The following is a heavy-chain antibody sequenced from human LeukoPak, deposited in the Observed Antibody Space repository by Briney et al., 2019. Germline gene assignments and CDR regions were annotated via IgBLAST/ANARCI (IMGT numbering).Heavy chain of an antibody. J-gene: IGHJ5*02. D-gene: IGHD2-15*01. CDR1: GGSISSYY. Sequence: PSETLSLTRTVSGGSISSYYWSWIRQPPGKGLEWIGYIYYSGSTNYNPSLKSRVTISVDTSKNQFSLKLSSVTAADTAVYYCARQVAGRGWFDPWGQGTLVTVSS. CDR2: IYYSGST. CDR3: ARQVAGRGWFDP. V-gene: IGHV4-59*08.